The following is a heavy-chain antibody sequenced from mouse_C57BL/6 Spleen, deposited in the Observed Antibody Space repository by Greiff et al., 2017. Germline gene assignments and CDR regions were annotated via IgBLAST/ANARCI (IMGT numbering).Heavy chain of an antibody. V-gene: IGHV1-64*01. CDR1: GYTFTSYW. CDR2: IHPNSGST. CDR3: ALITTVVEAAMDY. D-gene: IGHD1-1*01. J-gene: IGHJ4*01. Sequence: VQLQQPGAELVKPGASVKLSCKASGYTFTSYWMHWVKQRPGQGLEWIGMIHPNSGSTNYNAKFKSKATLTVDKSSSTAYMQLSSLTSEDSAVYYCALITTVVEAAMDYWGQGTSVTVSS.